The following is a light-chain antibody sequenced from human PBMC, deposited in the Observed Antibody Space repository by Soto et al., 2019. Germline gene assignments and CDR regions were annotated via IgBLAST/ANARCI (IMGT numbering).Light chain of an antibody. CDR3: QQYKTLSGT. CDR2: DAS. V-gene: IGKV1-13*02. Sequence: IQMTQSPSSLSASVGDRVTITCRASQGISNELGWYQQKPGKAPKLLIYDASTLESGVPSRFSGSGFGTEFSLTISSLQPDDFASYYCQQYKTLSGTFGQGTKVDIK. J-gene: IGKJ1*01. CDR1: QGISNE.